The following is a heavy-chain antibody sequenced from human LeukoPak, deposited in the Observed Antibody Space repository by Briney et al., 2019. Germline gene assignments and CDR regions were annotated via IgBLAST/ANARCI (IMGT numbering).Heavy chain of an antibody. CDR1: GYTFTSYG. J-gene: IGHJ5*02. CDR3: ARDQYYYDSSGHNWFDP. D-gene: IGHD3-22*01. CDR2: ISPYNGNT. Sequence: ASVKVSCKASGYTFTSYGISWVRQAPGQGLKWMGWISPYNGNTNYAQKLQGRVTMTTDTSTSTAYMELRSLRSDDTAVYYCARDQYYYDSSGHNWFDPWGQGTLVTVSS. V-gene: IGHV1-18*01.